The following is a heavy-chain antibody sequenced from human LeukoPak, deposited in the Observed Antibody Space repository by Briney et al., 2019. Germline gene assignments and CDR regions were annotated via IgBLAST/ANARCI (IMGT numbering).Heavy chain of an antibody. CDR1: GFTFSSYS. CDR3: ARDRGMDV. J-gene: IGHJ6*02. CDR2: ISSSSSTI. Sequence: HPGGSLRLSCAASGFTFSSYSMNWVRQAPGKGLEWVSYISSSSSTIYYADSVKGRFTISRDNAKNSLYLQMNSLRAEDTAVYYCARDRGMDVWGQGTTVTVSS. V-gene: IGHV3-48*01.